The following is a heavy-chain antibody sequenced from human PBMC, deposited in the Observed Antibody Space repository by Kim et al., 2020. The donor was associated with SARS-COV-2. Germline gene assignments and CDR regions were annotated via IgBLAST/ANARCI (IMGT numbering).Heavy chain of an antibody. J-gene: IGHJ6*01. CDR1: GFTFSNYG. CDR3: AKQRDTSDLNTYCVMDV. CDR2: IRSKGSKK. Sequence: GGSLRLSCAASGFTFSNYGMHWVRQAPGKGLEWVAFIRSKGSKKQYADSLKGRFTVSRDNSKNTLYLQMNSLRAEDTAVYYCAKQRDTSDLNTYCVMDV. D-gene: IGHD5-18*01. V-gene: IGHV3-30*02.